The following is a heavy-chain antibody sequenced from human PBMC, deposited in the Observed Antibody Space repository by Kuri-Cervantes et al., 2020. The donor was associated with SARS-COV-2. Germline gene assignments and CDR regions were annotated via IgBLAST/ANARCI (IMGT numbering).Heavy chain of an antibody. CDR2: IKQDGSER. V-gene: IGHV3-7*05. D-gene: IGHD3-3*01. CDR3: ARDYHDFWSGYYPFEY. Sequence: RGSLRLSCAASGFTLSNYWMSWVRQAPGKGLEWVANIKQDGSERYYVDSVKGRFTISRDNAKNSLYLQMNSLRAEDSAVYYCARDYHDFWSGYYPFEYWGQGTLGT. J-gene: IGHJ4*02. CDR1: GFTLSNYW.